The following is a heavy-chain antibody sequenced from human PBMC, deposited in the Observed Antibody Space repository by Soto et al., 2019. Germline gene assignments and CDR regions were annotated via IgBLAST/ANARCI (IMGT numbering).Heavy chain of an antibody. Sequence: DVQLVESGGGLVQPGRSLRLSCAASGFTFDDYAMHWVRQAPGKGLEWVSGISWNSGSIGYADSVKGRFTISRDNAKNSLFLQMNSLRAEDTALYYCAKDRDYSFWSGYHDYWGQGTLVTVSS. CDR3: AKDRDYSFWSGYHDY. CDR2: ISWNSGSI. J-gene: IGHJ4*02. CDR1: GFTFDDYA. D-gene: IGHD3-3*01. V-gene: IGHV3-9*01.